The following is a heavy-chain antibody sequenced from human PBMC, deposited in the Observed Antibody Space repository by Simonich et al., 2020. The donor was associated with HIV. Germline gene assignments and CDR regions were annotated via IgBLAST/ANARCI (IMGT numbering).Heavy chain of an antibody. V-gene: IGHV4-34*01. D-gene: IGHD4-17*01. CDR1: GGSFRGYY. J-gene: IGHJ4*02. Sequence: QVQLQQWGAGLLKPSETLSLTCAVYGGSFRGYYWSWIRQPPGKGLGGIGEINNSGSTNYNPSLKSRVTISVDTSKNQFSLKLSSVTAADTAVYYCARRHPTTVTTPYFDYWGQGTLVTVSS. CDR3: ARRHPTTVTTPYFDY. CDR2: INNSGST.